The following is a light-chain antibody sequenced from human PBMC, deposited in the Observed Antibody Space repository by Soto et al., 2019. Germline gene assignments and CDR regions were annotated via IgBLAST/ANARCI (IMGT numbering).Light chain of an antibody. J-gene: IGKJ5*01. Sequence: EVVMTQSPATLSLSPGERATRSCRASESVSRNLAWYQQKPGQAPRLLIYDASTRATGIPDRFSGGGSGTEFTLTISSLQSEDFVVYYCQQYNSWPPITFGQGTRLEIK. V-gene: IGKV3-15*01. CDR3: QQYNSWPPIT. CDR2: DAS. CDR1: ESVSRN.